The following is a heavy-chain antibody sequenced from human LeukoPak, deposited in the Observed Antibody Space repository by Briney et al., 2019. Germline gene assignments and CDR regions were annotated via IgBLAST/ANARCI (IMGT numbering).Heavy chain of an antibody. V-gene: IGHV4-59*01. J-gene: IGHJ4*02. CDR3: ARRGRNSSGWQDYL. CDR1: GVSISSYY. Sequence: KPSETLSLTCTVSGVSISSYYWSWIRQPPGKGLEWIANIYHTGSTNCNPSLSSRVTISIDTAKNQFSLKLTSVTAADTAVYYCARRGRNSSGWQDYLWGQGTLVTVSS. D-gene: IGHD6-25*01. CDR2: IYHTGST.